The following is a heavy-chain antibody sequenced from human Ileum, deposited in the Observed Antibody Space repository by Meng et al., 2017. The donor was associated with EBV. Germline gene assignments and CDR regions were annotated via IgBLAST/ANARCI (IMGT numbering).Heavy chain of an antibody. Sequence: QVHLRAAGPRLVKPPGTLSLTCAVAVGSVISNNWWSWVRQPPGKGLEWIGEIFHIGSTNNSPSLKSRVTISVDNSKNQFSLSLTSVTAADTAIYYCAKVSLTGTFYDHWGQGILVTVSS. J-gene: IGHJ4*02. CDR1: VGSVISNNW. CDR3: AKVSLTGTFYDH. D-gene: IGHD3-9*01. CDR2: IFHIGST. V-gene: IGHV4-4*03.